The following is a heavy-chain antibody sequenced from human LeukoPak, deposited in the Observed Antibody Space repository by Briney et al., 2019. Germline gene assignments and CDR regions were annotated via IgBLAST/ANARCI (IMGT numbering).Heavy chain of an antibody. CDR1: GDSISSSSSY. D-gene: IGHD3-10*01. CDR2: IYYSGST. CDR3: ARTRYYYNSRSYGAPYYFYY. Sequence: SETLSLTCTVSGDSISSSSSYWGWIRQPPGEGLEWIGSIYYSGSTYYNTSLKSRVTISVDTSKNQFSLKLSSVTAADTAVYYCARTRYYYNSRSYGAPYYFYYWGQGTLVTVSS. V-gene: IGHV4-39*01. J-gene: IGHJ4*02.